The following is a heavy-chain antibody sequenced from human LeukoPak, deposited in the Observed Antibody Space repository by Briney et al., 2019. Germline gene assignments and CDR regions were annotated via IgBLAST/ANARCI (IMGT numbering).Heavy chain of an antibody. CDR3: ARWVLTGSLDY. D-gene: IGHD3-9*01. J-gene: IGHJ4*02. CDR2: IIPIFGTA. V-gene: IGHV1-69*05. Sequence: ASVKVSCKASGGTFSSYAISWVRQAPGQGLEWMGGIIPIFGTANYAQKLQERVTITRDMSTSTAYMELSSLRSEDTAVYYCARWVLTGSLDYWGQGTLVTVSS. CDR1: GGTFSSYA.